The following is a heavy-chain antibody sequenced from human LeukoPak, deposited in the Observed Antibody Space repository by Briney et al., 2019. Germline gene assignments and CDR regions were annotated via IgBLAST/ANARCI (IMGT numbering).Heavy chain of an antibody. J-gene: IGHJ3*02. CDR3: AGDSSGWDAFDI. Sequence: ASVQVSCQASGYTFTSYDINWVRQATGQGLEWMGWMSPKSGNTGYAQKFQGRVTMTRSTSISIAYMELSSLRSEDTAVYYCAGDSSGWDAFDIWGQGTMVTVSS. D-gene: IGHD3-22*01. CDR1: GYTFTSYD. V-gene: IGHV1-8*01. CDR2: MSPKSGNT.